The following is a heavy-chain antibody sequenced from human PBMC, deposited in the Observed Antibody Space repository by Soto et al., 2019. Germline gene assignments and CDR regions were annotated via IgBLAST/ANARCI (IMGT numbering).Heavy chain of an antibody. Sequence: QVRLQQWGAGLLKPSETLSLTCAVYGGSFSGYYWAWIRQPPGKGLEWMGEVNHSGSSNDNPSLKSRVTLSVDTSTKQFSLKLTSVSSAETAVYYCARGHSTSGFDFWGQGTLVTVSS. CDR1: GGSFSGYY. CDR2: VNHSGSS. V-gene: IGHV4-34*01. D-gene: IGHD2-2*01. CDR3: ARGHSTSGFDF. J-gene: IGHJ4*02.